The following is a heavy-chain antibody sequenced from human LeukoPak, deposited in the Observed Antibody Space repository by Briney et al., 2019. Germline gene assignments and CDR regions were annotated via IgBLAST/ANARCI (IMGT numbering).Heavy chain of an antibody. CDR1: GFTVSSNY. Sequence: GGSLRLSCAASGFTVSSNYMSWVRQAPGKGLEWDSVIYSGGSTYYADSVKGRFTISRDNSKNTLYLQMNSLRAEDTAVYYCAREGSSGYYPMRGYYFDYWGQGTLVTVSS. J-gene: IGHJ4*02. V-gene: IGHV3-53*01. CDR2: IYSGGST. CDR3: AREGSSGYYPMRGYYFDY. D-gene: IGHD3-22*01.